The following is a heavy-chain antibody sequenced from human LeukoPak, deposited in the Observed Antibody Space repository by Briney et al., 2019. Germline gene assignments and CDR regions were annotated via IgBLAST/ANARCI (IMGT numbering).Heavy chain of an antibody. J-gene: IGHJ3*02. CDR2: LNPNSGVT. V-gene: IGHV1-2*02. Sequence: GASVKVSCKASGYTFTDYYIHWVRQAPGHGLEWMGRLNPNSGVTKYAQKFQDRVTMTRDTSITTAYMELSSLSSDDTAVYFCAREATFGELAAPAFDIWGQGTVVTVSS. CDR3: AREATFGELAAPAFDI. CDR1: GYTFTDYY. D-gene: IGHD3-10*01.